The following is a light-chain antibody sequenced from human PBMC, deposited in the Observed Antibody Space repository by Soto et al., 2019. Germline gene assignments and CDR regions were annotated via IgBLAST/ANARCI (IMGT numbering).Light chain of an antibody. Sequence: EIVLTQSPATVSLSPGERATLSCRASQSIRAYLAWYQQRPGQAPRLLIHDASNRTTGIPARFSGSGSGTDFTLTISSLEPEDSAVYYCQQCNKWPITFGGGTKVEIK. CDR2: DAS. J-gene: IGKJ4*01. V-gene: IGKV3-11*01. CDR1: QSIRAY. CDR3: QQCNKWPIT.